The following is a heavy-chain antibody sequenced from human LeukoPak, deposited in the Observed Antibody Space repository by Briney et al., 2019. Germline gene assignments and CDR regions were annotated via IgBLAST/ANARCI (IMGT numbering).Heavy chain of an antibody. D-gene: IGHD2-2*01. CDR2: FDPEDGET. V-gene: IGHV1-24*01. CDR1: GYTLTELS. J-gene: IGHJ4*02. Sequence: ASVEVSCKVSGYTLTELSMHWVRQAPGKGLEWMGGFDPEDGETIYAQKFQGRVTMTEDTSTDTAYMELSSLRSEDTAVYYCATGPYCSSTSCYDGDYWGQGTLVTVSS. CDR3: ATGPYCSSTSCYDGDY.